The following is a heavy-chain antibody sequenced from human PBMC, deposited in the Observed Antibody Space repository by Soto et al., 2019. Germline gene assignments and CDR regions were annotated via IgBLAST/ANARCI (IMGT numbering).Heavy chain of an antibody. CDR1: GYTFTGYH. CDR2: INSNSGGT. CDR3: ARPDDILTGSVDY. Sequence: ASVKVSCKASGYTFTGYHMHWLRQSPGQGLEWMGWINSNSGGTNYAQKFQGRVTMTRDTSISTAYMELSRLRSDDTAVYYCARPDDILTGSVDYWGQGTLVTVSS. V-gene: IGHV1-2*02. D-gene: IGHD3-9*01. J-gene: IGHJ4*02.